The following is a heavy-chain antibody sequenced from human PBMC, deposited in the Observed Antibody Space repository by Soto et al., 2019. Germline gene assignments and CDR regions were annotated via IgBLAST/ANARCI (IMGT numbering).Heavy chain of an antibody. CDR2: IYYSGST. Sequence: SETLSLTCTVSGDSISNSRYYWGWIRQPPGKGLEWIGSIYYSGSTYYTPSLKSRVTISVDTSKNQFSLKLDSVTAADTAVYYCASYHGSETFYYNGIDYWGQGALVTVSS. J-gene: IGHJ4*02. V-gene: IGHV4-39*01. D-gene: IGHD3-10*01. CDR3: ASYHGSETFYYNGIDY. CDR1: GDSISNSRYY.